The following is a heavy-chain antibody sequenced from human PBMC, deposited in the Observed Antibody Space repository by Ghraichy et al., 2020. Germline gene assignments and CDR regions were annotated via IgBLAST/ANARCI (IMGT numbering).Heavy chain of an antibody. J-gene: IGHJ6*03. V-gene: IGHV6-1*01. CDR2: TYYRSKWYN. CDR3: SRGTSTYMDV. CDR1: GDSVSSNSAS. D-gene: IGHD5/OR15-5a*01. Sequence: SCAISGDSVSSNSASWNWIRQSPSRGLEWLGRTYYRSKWYNDYAASLQGRIIINPDTTKNHFSLQLNSVTPEDTAVYFCSRGTSTYMDVWAKGTTVTVSS.